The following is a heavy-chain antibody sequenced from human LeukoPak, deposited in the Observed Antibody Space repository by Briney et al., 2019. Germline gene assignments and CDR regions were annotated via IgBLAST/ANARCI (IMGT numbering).Heavy chain of an antibody. CDR3: ARGDSSGYFAPDY. J-gene: IGHJ4*02. V-gene: IGHV1-3*01. Sequence: ASVKVSCKASGYTFTSYAMHWVRQAPGQRLEWMGWINAGNGNTKYSQKFQGRVTITRDTSASTAYMELSSLRSEDTAVYYCARGDSSGYFAPDYWGQGTLVTVSS. CDR2: INAGNGNT. CDR1: GYTFTSYA. D-gene: IGHD3-22*01.